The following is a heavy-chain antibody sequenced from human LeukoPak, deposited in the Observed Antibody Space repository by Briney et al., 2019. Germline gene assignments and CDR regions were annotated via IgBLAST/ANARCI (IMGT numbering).Heavy chain of an antibody. D-gene: IGHD1-26*01. CDR3: ARESSPRRYYFDY. V-gene: IGHV3-48*03. CDR1: GFTFSSYE. Sequence: GGSLRLPCAASGFTFSSYEMNWVRQAPGKGLEWVSYISSSGSTIYYADSVKGRFTISRDNAKNSLYLQMNSLRAEDTAVYYCARESSPRRYYFDYWGQGTLVTVSS. J-gene: IGHJ4*02. CDR2: ISSSGSTI.